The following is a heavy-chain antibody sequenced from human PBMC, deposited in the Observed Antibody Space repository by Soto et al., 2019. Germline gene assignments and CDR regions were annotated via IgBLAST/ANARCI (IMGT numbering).Heavy chain of an antibody. CDR1: GGSSGISSCY. D-gene: IGHD6-19*01. J-gene: IGHJ4*02. CDR3: ARHKQWLVREFDY. CDR2: IYYSGST. V-gene: IGHV4-39*01. Sequence: SVTMCLTSTVAGGSSGISSCYWVWISQPPGKGLEWIGSIYYSGSTYYNPSLKSRVTISVDTSKNQFSLKLSSVTAADTAVYYCARHKQWLVREFDYCGQGTLVTVSS.